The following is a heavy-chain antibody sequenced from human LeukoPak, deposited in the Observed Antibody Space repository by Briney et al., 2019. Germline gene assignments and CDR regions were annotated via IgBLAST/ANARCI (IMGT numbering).Heavy chain of an antibody. CDR1: GGTFSSYA. D-gene: IGHD2-15*01. J-gene: IGHJ1*01. Sequence: ASVKVSCKASGGTFSSYAISWVRRAPGQGLEWMGRIIPILGIANYAQKFQGRVTITADKSTSTAYMELSSLRSEDTAVYYCATTGYCSGGSCYPEYFQHWGQGTLVTVSS. V-gene: IGHV1-69*04. CDR3: ATTGYCSGGSCYPEYFQH. CDR2: IIPILGIA.